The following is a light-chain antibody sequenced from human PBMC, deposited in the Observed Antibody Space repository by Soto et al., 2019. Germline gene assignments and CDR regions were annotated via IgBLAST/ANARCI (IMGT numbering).Light chain of an antibody. J-gene: IGKJ1*01. V-gene: IGKV3-15*01. CDR3: QQYNNWPPWT. CDR1: QSVTSN. CDR2: GAS. Sequence: IVMTRSPATLSVPPGERATLSCRASQSVTSNLAWYQQQPGQAPRLLIYGASTRATGIPARFSGSGSGTEFTLTISSLQSEDFAVYYCQQYNNWPPWTFGQGTKVDIK.